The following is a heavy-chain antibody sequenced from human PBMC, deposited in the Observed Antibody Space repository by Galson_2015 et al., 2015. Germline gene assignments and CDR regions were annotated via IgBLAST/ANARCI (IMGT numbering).Heavy chain of an antibody. J-gene: IGHJ4*02. CDR1: GFTFSSYW. Sequence: SLRLACAASGFTFSSYWMSWVRQAPGKGLEWVANIKQDGSEKYYVDSVKGRFTISRDNAKNSLYLQMNSLRAEDTAVYYCARAWSDYYDSSGYYAFDYWGQGTLVTVSS. V-gene: IGHV3-7*01. D-gene: IGHD3-22*01. CDR2: IKQDGSEK. CDR3: ARAWSDYYDSSGYYAFDY.